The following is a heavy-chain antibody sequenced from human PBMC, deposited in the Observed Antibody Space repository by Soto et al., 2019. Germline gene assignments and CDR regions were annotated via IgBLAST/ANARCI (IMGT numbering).Heavy chain of an antibody. J-gene: IGHJ6*02. CDR2: IYGGGTT. CDR1: GFTVSSNY. CDR3: ASLRYSPSYYYYGIDV. D-gene: IGHD3-9*01. V-gene: IGHV3-53*04. Sequence: GGSLRLSCAASGFTVSSNYMIWVRQAPGKGLEWVSVIYGGGTTYYADSVKGRFTISRHNSKNTLYLQMNSLRAEDTAVYYCASLRYSPSYYYYGIDVWGQGTTVTVSS.